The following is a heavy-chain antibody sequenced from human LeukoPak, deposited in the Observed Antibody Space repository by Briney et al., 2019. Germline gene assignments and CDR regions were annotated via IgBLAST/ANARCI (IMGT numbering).Heavy chain of an antibody. CDR2: INHSGST. J-gene: IGHJ4*02. Sequence: PSETLSLTCAVYGGSFSDYYWGWVRQPPGKGLEWIGEINHSGSTNYNPSLKSRVTISVDTSKNQFSLRLSSVTAADTAVYYCAGSSVIGLDHWGQGTLVTVSS. CDR1: GGSFSDYY. CDR3: AGSSVIGLDH. D-gene: IGHD4-11*01. V-gene: IGHV4-34*01.